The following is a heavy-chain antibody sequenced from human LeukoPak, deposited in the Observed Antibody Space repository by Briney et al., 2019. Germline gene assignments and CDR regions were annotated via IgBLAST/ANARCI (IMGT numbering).Heavy chain of an antibody. CDR1: GGSITGGGFY. D-gene: IGHD7-27*01. CDR3: ARGSTGDKTNN. V-gene: IGHV4-31*03. J-gene: IGHJ4*02. CDR2: IYYSGTT. Sequence: SETLSLTCTVSGGSITGGGFYWSWLRPLPGKGLEGLWYIYYSGTTSDNPSLKSRLTITLHTSENQFSVKLSSVTAADTAVYYCARGSTGDKTNNWGQGTLVTVSS.